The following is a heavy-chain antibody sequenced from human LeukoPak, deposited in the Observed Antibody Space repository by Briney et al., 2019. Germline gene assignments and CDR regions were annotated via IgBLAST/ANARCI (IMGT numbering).Heavy chain of an antibody. J-gene: IGHJ4*02. Sequence: GGSLRLSCAVSGFTFSNYSMNWVRQAPGKGLEWVSVIYSGGSTYYADSVKGRFTISRDNSKNTLYLQMNSLRAEDTAVYYCARGGGDYDSSGYFDYWGQGTLVTVSS. D-gene: IGHD3-22*01. CDR2: IYSGGST. CDR1: GFTFSNYS. CDR3: ARGGGDYDSSGYFDY. V-gene: IGHV3-53*01.